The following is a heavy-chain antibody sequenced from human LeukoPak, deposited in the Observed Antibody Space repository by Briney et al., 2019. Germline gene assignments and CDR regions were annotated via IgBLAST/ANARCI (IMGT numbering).Heavy chain of an antibody. CDR3: GGGSIEQMLAPQLDY. CDR2: IYYSGST. CDR1: GGSISSHY. D-gene: IGHD1-1*01. Sequence: SETLSLTCTVSGGSISSHYWSWIRQPPGKGLEWMGYIYYSGSTTYNPSLKSRVTISAETSQNQFSLKLRSVPASDPAGYYCGGGSIEQMLAPQLDYWGQGTLLTVPA. J-gene: IGHJ4*02. V-gene: IGHV4-59*11.